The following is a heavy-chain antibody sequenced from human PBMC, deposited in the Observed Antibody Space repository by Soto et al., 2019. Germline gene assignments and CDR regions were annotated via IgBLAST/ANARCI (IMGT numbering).Heavy chain of an antibody. J-gene: IGHJ4*02. D-gene: IGHD1-26*01. CDR3: ARLSGSYNDRYFDY. CDR2: VYYNGNT. V-gene: IGHV4-34*01. Sequence: PSETLSLTCAVYGGSFSDYYWTWIRQPPGKGLEWIGNVYYNGNTYYNPSLKSRLTISVDTSNNQFSLKVKSVTAADTAVYYCARLSGSYNDRYFDYWGQGTLVTVSS. CDR1: GGSFSDYY.